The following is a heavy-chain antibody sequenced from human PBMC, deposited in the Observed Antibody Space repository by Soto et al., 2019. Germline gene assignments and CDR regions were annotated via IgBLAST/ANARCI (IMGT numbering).Heavy chain of an antibody. D-gene: IGHD3-22*01. Sequence: ASVKVSCKASGGTFSKYAISWVRQAPGQGLEWLGGIIPMFGTPNYAQKFQGRVTISADESTTTAYPELSSLRSADTAVYFCARPQRDSNFYHGFAVWGQGTTVTVSS. V-gene: IGHV1-69*13. CDR3: ARPQRDSNFYHGFAV. J-gene: IGHJ6*02. CDR2: IIPMFGTP. CDR1: GGTFSKYA.